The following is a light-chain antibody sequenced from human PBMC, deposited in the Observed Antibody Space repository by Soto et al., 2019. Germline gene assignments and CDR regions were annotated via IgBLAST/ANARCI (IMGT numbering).Light chain of an antibody. Sequence: QSALTQPPSASGSPGQSVTISCTGTSIDVCANNYVSGYQQHPGKATKVMIYEVTKRPSGVPDRFSGSKSGNTASLTVSGLQAKYDADYYCSSYAGTNRVFGTGTK. CDR2: EVT. V-gene: IGLV2-8*01. CDR3: SSYAGTNRV. CDR1: SIDVCANNY. J-gene: IGLJ1*01.